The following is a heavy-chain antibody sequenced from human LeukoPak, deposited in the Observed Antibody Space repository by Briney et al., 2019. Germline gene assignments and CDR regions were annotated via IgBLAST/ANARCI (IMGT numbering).Heavy chain of an antibody. D-gene: IGHD6-13*01. Sequence: GGSLRLSCAASGFTFSSYSMNWVRQAPGKRLEWVSSISSSSSYIYYADSVKGRFTISRDNARNSLYLQMNSLRAEDTAVYYCAREGQQLVPDAFDIWGQGTMVTVSS. CDR2: ISSSSSYI. J-gene: IGHJ3*02. CDR3: AREGQQLVPDAFDI. CDR1: GFTFSSYS. V-gene: IGHV3-21*01.